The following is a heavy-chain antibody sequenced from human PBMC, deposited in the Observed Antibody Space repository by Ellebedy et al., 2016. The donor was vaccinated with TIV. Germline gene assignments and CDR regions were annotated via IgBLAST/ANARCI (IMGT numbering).Heavy chain of an antibody. Sequence: GESLKISCAASGFTFNSYWMHWVRQAPGKGLVWVSGIIYDGSSTRYADSVKGRFTISRDNAKSTLYLQINSLRAEDTAVYYCARDPGGSPFDIWGQGTVVTVSS. CDR1: GFTFNSYW. V-gene: IGHV3-74*01. J-gene: IGHJ3*02. CDR2: IIYDGSST. CDR3: ARDPGGSPFDI. D-gene: IGHD3-16*01.